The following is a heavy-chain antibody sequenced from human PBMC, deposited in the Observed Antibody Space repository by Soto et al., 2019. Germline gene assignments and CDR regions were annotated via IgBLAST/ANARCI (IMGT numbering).Heavy chain of an antibody. D-gene: IGHD2-8*01. V-gene: IGHV2-5*02. CDR1: VFSLRSTEMA. CDR2: IYGDDEK. CDR3: VHVCNGDGSFDFDS. Sequence: QITLKESGPTLVKPTQTLTLTCSFSVFSLRSTEMAVGWIRQPPGKALEWLTLIYGDDEKRYNPYLKSRITITKNTPKNQLDLTITTVDTVDTGTYYFVHVCNGDGSFDFDSWGQGPRVTVSS. J-gene: IGHJ4*02.